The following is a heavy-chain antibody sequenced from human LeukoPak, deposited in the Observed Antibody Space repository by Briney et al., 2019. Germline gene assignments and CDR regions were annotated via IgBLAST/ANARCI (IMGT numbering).Heavy chain of an antibody. J-gene: IGHJ4*02. CDR1: GYIFTSYG. V-gene: IGHV1-18*04. CDR3: ARRSLGGSSWDLDY. D-gene: IGHD6-13*01. Sequence: ASVKVSCKASGYIFTSYGISWVRQAPGQGLEWMGWISAYNGNTNYAQKLQGRVTMTTDTSTSTAYMELRSLRSDDTAVYYCARRSLGGSSWDLDYWGQGTLVTVSS. CDR2: ISAYNGNT.